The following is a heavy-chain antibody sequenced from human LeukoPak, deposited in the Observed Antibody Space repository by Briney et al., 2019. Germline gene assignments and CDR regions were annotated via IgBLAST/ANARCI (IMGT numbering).Heavy chain of an antibody. J-gene: IGHJ4*02. Sequence: ASVKVSCKASGYTFTSYGISWVRQAPGQGLEWMGWISAYNGNTNYAQKLQGRVTMTTDTSTSTACMELSSLRSEDTAVYYCASQSSGSYYGEDYWGQGTLVTVSS. CDR1: GYTFTSYG. CDR2: ISAYNGNT. CDR3: ASQSSGSYYGEDY. D-gene: IGHD1-26*01. V-gene: IGHV1-18*01.